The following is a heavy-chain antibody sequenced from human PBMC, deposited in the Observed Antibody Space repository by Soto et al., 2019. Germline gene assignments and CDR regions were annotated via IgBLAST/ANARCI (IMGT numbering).Heavy chain of an antibody. Sequence: SSVKVSWKASVYTFTSYYMHWVRQAPGQGLEWMGIINPSGGSTSYAQKFQGRVTMTRDTSTSTVYMELSSLRSEDTAVYYCARDLGTGIGFGELLDGYYGLDIWG. J-gene: IGHJ6*02. CDR1: VYTFTSYY. CDR2: INPSGGST. V-gene: IGHV1-46*01. D-gene: IGHD3-10*01. CDR3: ARDLGTGIGFGELLDGYYGLDI.